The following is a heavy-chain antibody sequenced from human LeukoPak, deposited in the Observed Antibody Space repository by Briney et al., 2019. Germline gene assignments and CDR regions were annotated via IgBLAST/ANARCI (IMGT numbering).Heavy chain of an antibody. CDR1: GGTFSSYA. CDR3: ARDRLYDSQDY. D-gene: IGHD3-22*01. Sequence: SVKVSCKASGGTFSSYAISRVRQAPGQGLEWMGRIIPILGIANYAQKFQGRVTITADKSTSTAYMELSSLRSEDTAVYYCARDRLYDSQDYWGQGTLVTVSS. J-gene: IGHJ4*02. V-gene: IGHV1-69*04. CDR2: IIPILGIA.